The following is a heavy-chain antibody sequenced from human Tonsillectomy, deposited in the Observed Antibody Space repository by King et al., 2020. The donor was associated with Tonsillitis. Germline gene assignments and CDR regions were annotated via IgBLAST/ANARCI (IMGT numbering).Heavy chain of an antibody. CDR1: GYTFTSFG. CDR2: ISAYDGKT. V-gene: IGHV1-18*01. CDR3: ARDPGYSSGWYLDY. Sequence: VQLVESGAEVKKPGASVKVSCKASGYTFTSFGISWVRLAPGQGLEWMGWISAYDGKTNYAQKLQGRVTMTTDSSTSTAYMELRSLRSDDTAVYYCARDPGYSSGWYLDYWGQGTLVTVSS. D-gene: IGHD6-19*01. J-gene: IGHJ4*02.